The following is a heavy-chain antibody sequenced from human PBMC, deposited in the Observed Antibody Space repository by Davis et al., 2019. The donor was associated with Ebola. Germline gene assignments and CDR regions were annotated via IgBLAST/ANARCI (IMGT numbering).Heavy chain of an antibody. Sequence: GESLKISCAASGFTFSSYAMSWVRQAPGKGLEWVSGISGSGGRTYYADSVKGRFTISRDNSKNTLYLQMNSLRAEDTAVYYCAKDRRITIFGVVITCFDYWGQGTLVTVSS. J-gene: IGHJ4*02. D-gene: IGHD3-3*01. CDR1: GFTFSSYA. V-gene: IGHV3-23*01. CDR2: ISGSGGRT. CDR3: AKDRRITIFGVVITCFDY.